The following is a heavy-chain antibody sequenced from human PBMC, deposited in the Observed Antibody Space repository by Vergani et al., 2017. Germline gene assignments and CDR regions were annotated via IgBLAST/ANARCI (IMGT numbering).Heavy chain of an antibody. D-gene: IGHD1-26*01. CDR1: GFTFSSYS. V-gene: IGHV3-21*01. Sequence: EVQLVESGGGLVKPGGSLRLSCAASGFTFSSYSMNWVRQAPGKGLEWVSSISSSSSYIYYADSVKGRFTISRDNAKNSLYLQMNSLRAEDTAVYYCARPVGATPTYDYGMDVWGQGTTVTVSS. J-gene: IGHJ6*02. CDR2: ISSSSSYI. CDR3: ARPVGATPTYDYGMDV.